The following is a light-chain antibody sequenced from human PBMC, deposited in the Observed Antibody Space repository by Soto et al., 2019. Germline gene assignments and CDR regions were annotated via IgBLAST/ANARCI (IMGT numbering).Light chain of an antibody. CDR3: SSYTRSGTL. V-gene: IGLV2-14*01. CDR1: SSDVGSYNY. CDR2: GVS. Sequence: QSVLTQPASVSGSPGQSITISCTGTSSDVGSYNYVSWYQQHPGKAPKLMIYGVSDRPSGISSRFSGSKSGNTASLTISGLQTEDEADYYCSSYTRSGTLFGTGTKLTAL. J-gene: IGLJ1*01.